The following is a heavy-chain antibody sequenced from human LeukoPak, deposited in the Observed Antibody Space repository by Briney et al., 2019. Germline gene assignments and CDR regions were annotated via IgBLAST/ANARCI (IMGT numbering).Heavy chain of an antibody. Sequence: GGSLRLSCAASGFTFSSYAMSWVRQAPGKGLEWVANIKQDGSEKYYVDSVKGRFTISRDNAKNSLYLQMNSLRAEDTAVYYCARVLPSYSGSYNFDYWGQGTLVTVSS. CDR1: GFTFSSYA. CDR2: IKQDGSEK. D-gene: IGHD1-26*01. CDR3: ARVLPSYSGSYNFDY. V-gene: IGHV3-7*01. J-gene: IGHJ4*02.